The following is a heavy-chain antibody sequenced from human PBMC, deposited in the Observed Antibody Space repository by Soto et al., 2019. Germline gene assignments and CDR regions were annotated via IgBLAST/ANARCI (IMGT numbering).Heavy chain of an antibody. CDR1: GFSLSNAGLG. V-gene: IGHV2-26*04. CDR2: IFSNDEK. J-gene: IGHJ5*02. D-gene: IGHD6-13*01. Sequence: QVTVKESGPVLVKPTETLTLTCTVSGFSLSNAGLGVSWIRQPPGKALERLAHIFSNDEKSYRTSLKSRLTISQDTSKSQVVLTMTNMDPVDTATYYCASTYSTSWYWFDPWGQGTLVTVSS. CDR3: ASTYSTSWYWFDP.